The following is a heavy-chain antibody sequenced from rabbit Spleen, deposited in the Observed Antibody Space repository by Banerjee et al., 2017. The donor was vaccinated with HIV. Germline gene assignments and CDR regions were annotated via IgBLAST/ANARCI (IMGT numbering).Heavy chain of an antibody. CDR1: GFTLSSYY. CDR3: ARDGTCGSYFAL. V-gene: IGHV1S7*01. J-gene: IGHJ4*01. D-gene: IGHD5-1*01. CDR2: IDPVFGIT. Sequence: QLKESGGGLVQPGGSLKLSCKASGFTLSSYYMNWVRQAPGKGLEWIGYIDPVFGITYYANWVNGRFSISRENAQNTVFLQMTSLTAADTATYFCARDGTCGSYFALWGPGTLVTVS.